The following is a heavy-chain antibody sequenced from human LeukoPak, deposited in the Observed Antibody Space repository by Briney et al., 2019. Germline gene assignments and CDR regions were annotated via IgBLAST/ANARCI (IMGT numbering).Heavy chain of an antibody. D-gene: IGHD4-17*01. Sequence: SETLSLTCTVSGGSISSSSYYWGWIRQPPGKGLEWIGGIYYSGSTYYNPSLKSRVTISVDTSKNQFSLKLSSVTAADTAVYYCARDDYGDYVFDYWGQGTLVTVSS. CDR2: IYYSGST. CDR1: GGSISSSSYY. V-gene: IGHV4-39*07. CDR3: ARDDYGDYVFDY. J-gene: IGHJ4*02.